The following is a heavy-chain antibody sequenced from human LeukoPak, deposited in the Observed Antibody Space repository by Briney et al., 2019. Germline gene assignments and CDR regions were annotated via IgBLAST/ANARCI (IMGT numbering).Heavy chain of an antibody. D-gene: IGHD3-9*01. Sequence: GSLRLSCAASGFTFSSYGMTWVRQAPGKGLEWVSALSSGGTTYYADSVQGRFTISRDNSKNTLYLQISSLRAEDTAVYYCAKAVLTGYYLDSWGQGTLVTVSS. CDR3: AKAVLTGYYLDS. J-gene: IGHJ4*02. CDR1: GFTFSSYG. V-gene: IGHV3-23*01. CDR2: LSSGGTT.